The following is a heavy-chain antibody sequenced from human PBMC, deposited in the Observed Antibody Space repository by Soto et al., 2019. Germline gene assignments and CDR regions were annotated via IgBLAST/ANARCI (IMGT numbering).Heavy chain of an antibody. CDR3: AKDSSIFGGVMDV. Sequence: ASVKVSCKASGYTFTSSAMHWVRQPPGQRLEWMGWINAGNGTTTYSQKFQGRVTIIRDTSASTAYMELSSLRSEDTAVYYCAKDSSIFGGVMDVWGQGTTVTVSS. J-gene: IGHJ6*02. CDR1: GYTFTSSA. D-gene: IGHD3-3*02. CDR2: INAGNGTT. V-gene: IGHV1-3*01.